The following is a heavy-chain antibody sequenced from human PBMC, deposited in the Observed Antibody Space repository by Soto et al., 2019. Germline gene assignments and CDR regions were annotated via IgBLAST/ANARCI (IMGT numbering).Heavy chain of an antibody. D-gene: IGHD6-19*01. CDR2: IRSKVNSYAT. Sequence: EVQLVESGGGLVQPGGSLKLSCAASGFTFSGSAMHWVRQTSGKGLEWVGRIRSKVNSYATAYAASVKGRFTMSRDDSKNTAYLQMNSLKTEDTAVYYCTRDSSGWPDWGQGTLVTVSS. V-gene: IGHV3-73*02. J-gene: IGHJ4*02. CDR3: TRDSSGWPD. CDR1: GFTFSGSA.